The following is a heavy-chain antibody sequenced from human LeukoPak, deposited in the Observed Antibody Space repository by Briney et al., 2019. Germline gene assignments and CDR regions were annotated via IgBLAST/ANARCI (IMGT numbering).Heavy chain of an antibody. Sequence: PSETLSLTCTVSGGSIRSSSYYWGWIRQPPGKGLEWIGSIYYSGSTYYNPSLKSRVTISVDTSKNQFSLKLSSVTAADTAVYYCARPDYYDSSVDYWGQGTLVTVSS. CDR1: GGSIRSSSYY. J-gene: IGHJ4*02. D-gene: IGHD3-22*01. V-gene: IGHV4-39*01. CDR3: ARPDYYDSSVDY. CDR2: IYYSGST.